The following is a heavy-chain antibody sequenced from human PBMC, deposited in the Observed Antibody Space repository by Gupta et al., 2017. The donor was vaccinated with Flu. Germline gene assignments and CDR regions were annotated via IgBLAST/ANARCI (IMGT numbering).Heavy chain of an antibody. V-gene: IGHV3-21*01. J-gene: IGHJ6*03. CDR3: ARDGYSSSSYYYYYYMDV. D-gene: IGHD6-6*01. Sequence: KGLEWVSSISSSSSYIYYADSVKGRFTISRDNAKNSLYLQMNSLRAEDTAVYYCARDGYSSSSYYYYYYMDVWGKGTTVTVSS. CDR2: ISSSSSYI.